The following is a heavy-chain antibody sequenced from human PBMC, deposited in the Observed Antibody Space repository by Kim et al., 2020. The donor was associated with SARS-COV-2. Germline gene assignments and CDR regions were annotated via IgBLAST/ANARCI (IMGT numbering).Heavy chain of an antibody. J-gene: IGHJ4*02. CDR3: VRDMATLAVTGTRSDY. D-gene: IGHD1-7*01. V-gene: IGHV3-21*01. Sequence: DSGKGRFTISRDNAKNSLYLQRNSLRAEDTAVYYCVRDMATLAVTGTRSDYWGQGTLITVSS.